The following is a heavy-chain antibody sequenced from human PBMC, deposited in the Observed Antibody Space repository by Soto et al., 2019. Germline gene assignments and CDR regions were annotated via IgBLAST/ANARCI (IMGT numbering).Heavy chain of an antibody. CDR2: ISYDGSNK. CDR3: ARARGYYDSSGYHLVAFDI. Sequence: GGSLRLSCAASGFTFSSYAMHWVRQAPGKGLDWVAVISYDGSNKYYADSVKGRFTISRDNSKNTLYLQMNSLRAEDTAVYYCARARGYYDSSGYHLVAFDIWGQGTMVTVSS. V-gene: IGHV3-30-3*01. CDR1: GFTFSSYA. J-gene: IGHJ3*02. D-gene: IGHD3-22*01.